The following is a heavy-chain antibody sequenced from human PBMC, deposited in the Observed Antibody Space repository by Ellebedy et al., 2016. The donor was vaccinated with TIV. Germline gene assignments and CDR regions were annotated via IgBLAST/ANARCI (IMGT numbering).Heavy chain of an antibody. D-gene: IGHD1-14*01. V-gene: IGHV3-23*01. CDR1: GFTFSSSS. CDR2: FGVSGDTT. Sequence: PGGSLSLSCAASGFTFSSSSMSWVRQAPGKGLEWVSGFGVSGDTTYYTDSVKGRFTISRNNSRNPLHLQMNSLRAEDTAIYYGAKGRSGTYIHHAFDYWGQGTLVTVSS. J-gene: IGHJ4*02. CDR3: AKGRSGTYIHHAFDY.